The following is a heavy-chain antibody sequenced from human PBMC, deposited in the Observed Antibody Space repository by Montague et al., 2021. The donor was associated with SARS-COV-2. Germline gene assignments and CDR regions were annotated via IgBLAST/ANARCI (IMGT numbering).Heavy chain of an antibody. CDR2: IYNSGST. CDR1: GGSISSSSYY. CDR3: ARLVETYYYYYGMDV. V-gene: IGHV4-39*01. Sequence: SETLSLTCTVSGGSISSSSYYWGWIRQPPGKGLEWIGSIYNSGSTYYNPSLKSRVTISVDTSKNQFSLKLSSVTAADTAVYYCARLVETYYYYYGMDVWGQGTTVTVSS. D-gene: IGHD4-23*01. J-gene: IGHJ6*02.